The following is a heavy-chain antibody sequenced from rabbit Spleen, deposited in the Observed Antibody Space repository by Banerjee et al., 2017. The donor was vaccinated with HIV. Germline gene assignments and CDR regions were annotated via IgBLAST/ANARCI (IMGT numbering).Heavy chain of an antibody. Sequence: QSLEESGGDLVKPGASLTLTCKASGFSFSNSYRICWVRQAPGKGLEWIGYIDLLFGTTYYANWVNGRFTISSHNAQNTLYLQLHSLTAADTATYFCVRGASGSGYYSLWGQGTLVTVS. J-gene: IGHJ3*01. D-gene: IGHD1-1*01. V-gene: IGHV1S40*01. CDR3: VRGASGSGYYSL. CDR1: GFSFSNSYR. CDR2: IDLLFGTT.